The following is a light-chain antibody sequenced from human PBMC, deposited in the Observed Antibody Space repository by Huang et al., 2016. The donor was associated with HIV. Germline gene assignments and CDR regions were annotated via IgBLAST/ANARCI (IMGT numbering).Light chain of an antibody. CDR1: QGIRND. Sequence: AIQMTQSPSSLSASLGDRITITCRASQGIRNDLVWYQHTPGKAPKLLIYAASELQVGVPLRFSGSGSGTDFTLIITSLQPEDVGTYYCLQDFNYPRTFGQGTTVNI. CDR2: AAS. V-gene: IGKV1-6*01. J-gene: IGKJ1*01. CDR3: LQDFNYPRT.